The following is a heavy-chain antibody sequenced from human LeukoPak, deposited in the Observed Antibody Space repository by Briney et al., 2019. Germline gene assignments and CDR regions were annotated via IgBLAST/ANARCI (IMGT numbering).Heavy chain of an antibody. D-gene: IGHD6-19*01. CDR3: ARDSEAGPTSFDRGMDV. CDR1: GFTFSSYA. J-gene: IGHJ6*02. Sequence: GGSLRLSCAASGFTFSSYAMSWVRQAPGKGLEWVAVISYDGSNKYYADSVKGRFTISRDNSKNTLYLQMNSLRAEDTAVYYCARDSEAGPTSFDRGMDVWGQGTTVTVSS. CDR2: ISYDGSNK. V-gene: IGHV3-30-3*01.